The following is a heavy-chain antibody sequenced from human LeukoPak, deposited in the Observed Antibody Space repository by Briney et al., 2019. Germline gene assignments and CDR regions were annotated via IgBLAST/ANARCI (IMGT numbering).Heavy chain of an antibody. CDR1: GYTFTRYA. J-gene: IGHJ5*02. Sequence: ASVKVSCKASGYTFTRYAMHWVRQAPGQRLEWMGWINAGNGNTKYSQKFQGRVTITRDTSASTAYMELSSLRSEDTAVYYCARSEDDYGDYRGWFDPWGQGTLVTVSS. D-gene: IGHD4-17*01. V-gene: IGHV1-3*01. CDR2: INAGNGNT. CDR3: ARSEDDYGDYRGWFDP.